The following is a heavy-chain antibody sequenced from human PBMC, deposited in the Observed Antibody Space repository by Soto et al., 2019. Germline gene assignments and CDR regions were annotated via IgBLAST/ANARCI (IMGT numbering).Heavy chain of an antibody. D-gene: IGHD3-10*01. CDR1: GYTFTSYG. V-gene: IGHV1-18*01. Sequence: ASVKVSCKASGYTFTSYGISWVRQAPGQGLEWMGWISAYNGNTNYAQKLQGRVTMTTDTSTSTAYMELSSLRSEDTAVYYCARVVRGNTNWFDPWGQGTLVTVSS. J-gene: IGHJ5*02. CDR2: ISAYNGNT. CDR3: ARVVRGNTNWFDP.